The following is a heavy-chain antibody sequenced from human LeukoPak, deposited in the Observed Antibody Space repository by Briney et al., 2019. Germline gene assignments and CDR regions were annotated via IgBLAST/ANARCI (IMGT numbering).Heavy chain of an antibody. Sequence: SETLSLTCTVSGDSIRSSSYYWGWIRQPPGKGLEWIGSIYYSGSTYYNPSLESRVTISVDTSKNQFSLNLKSVTAADTAVYYCARGRSYEYGDYDYWGQGTLVTVSS. CDR2: IYYSGST. D-gene: IGHD4-17*01. CDR3: ARGRSYEYGDYDY. V-gene: IGHV4-39*01. J-gene: IGHJ4*02. CDR1: GDSIRSSSYY.